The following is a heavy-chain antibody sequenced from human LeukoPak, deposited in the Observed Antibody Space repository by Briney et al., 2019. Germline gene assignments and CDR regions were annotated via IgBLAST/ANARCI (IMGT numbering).Heavy chain of an antibody. D-gene: IGHD3-10*01. CDR1: GFTFSSYA. CDR3: AKALGGSGSNFDY. J-gene: IGHJ4*02. Sequence: PGGSLRLSCAASGFTFSSYAMNWVRQAPGKGLEWVSTISGSGGSTYYADSVKGRFTISRDNSKNTLYLQMNSLRAEDTAVYYCAKALGGSGSNFDYWGRGTLVTVSS. V-gene: IGHV3-23*01. CDR2: ISGSGGST.